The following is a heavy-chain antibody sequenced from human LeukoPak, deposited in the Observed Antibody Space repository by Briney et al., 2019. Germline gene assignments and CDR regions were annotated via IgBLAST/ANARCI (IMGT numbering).Heavy chain of an antibody. CDR1: GFTVSSNY. CDR3: AKDEAIVGATTCFDY. CDR2: IYSGGST. D-gene: IGHD1-26*01. V-gene: IGHV3-53*01. J-gene: IGHJ4*02. Sequence: PGGSLRLSCAASGFTVSSNYMSWVRQAPGKGLEWVSVIYSGGSTYYADSVKGRFTISRHNSKNTLYLQMNSLRAEDTAVYYCAKDEAIVGATTCFDYWGQGTLVTVSS.